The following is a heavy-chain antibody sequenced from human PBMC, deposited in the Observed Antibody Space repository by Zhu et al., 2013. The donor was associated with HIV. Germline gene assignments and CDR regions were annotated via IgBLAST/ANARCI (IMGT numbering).Heavy chain of an antibody. J-gene: IGHJ6*02. CDR3: TRTTAVTMFGLIVGHHYYAMDV. Sequence: QVQLLQSGFELRKPGASVRISCTALNFTFDDYSVAWIRQRPGHGLEWLGWFSPATYRRRSSHIFQDRVTMSADKSSRTALMDLTGLTSDDTAVYYCTRTTAVTMFGLIVGHHYYAMDVWGQGTTVIVS. CDR1: NFTFDDYS. D-gene: IGHD3-3*01. CDR2: FSPATYRR. V-gene: IGHV1-18*01.